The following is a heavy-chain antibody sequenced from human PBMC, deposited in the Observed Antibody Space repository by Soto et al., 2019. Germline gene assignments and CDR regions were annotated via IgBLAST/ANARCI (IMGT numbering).Heavy chain of an antibody. CDR2: ISGSGGST. Sequence: GGSLRLSCAASGFTFSSYAMSWVRQAPGKGLEWVSAISGSGGSTYYADSVKGRFTISRDNSKNTLYLQMNSLRAEDTAVYYCANHLGYCSSTSCDQGTYCYYYGMDVWGQGTTVTVSS. D-gene: IGHD2-2*01. CDR3: ANHLGYCSSTSCDQGTYCYYYGMDV. J-gene: IGHJ6*02. CDR1: GFTFSSYA. V-gene: IGHV3-23*01.